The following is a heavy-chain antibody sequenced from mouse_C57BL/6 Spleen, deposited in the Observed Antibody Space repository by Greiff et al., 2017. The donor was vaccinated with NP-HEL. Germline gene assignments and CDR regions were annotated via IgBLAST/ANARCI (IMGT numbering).Heavy chain of an antibody. CDR3: ARDFHYYGSSYDAMDY. CDR2: ISDGGSYT. Sequence: EVQGVESGGGLVKPGGSLKLSCAASGFTFSSYAMSWVRQTPEKRLEWVATISDGGSYTYYPDNVKGRFTISRDNAKNNLYLQMSHLKSEDTAMYYCARDFHYYGSSYDAMDYWGQGTSVTVSS. CDR1: GFTFSSYA. D-gene: IGHD1-1*01. J-gene: IGHJ4*01. V-gene: IGHV5-4*01.